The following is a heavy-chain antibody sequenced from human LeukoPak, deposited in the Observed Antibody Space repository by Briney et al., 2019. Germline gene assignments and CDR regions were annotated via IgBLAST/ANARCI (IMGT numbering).Heavy chain of an antibody. V-gene: IGHV4-59*01. Sequence: SETLSLTCTVSGGSIRSYYWTWIRQPPGKGLEWIGYMDYSGSTNYNPSLKSRATISADTSNNQFSLKVTSVTAADTAVYYCARGYYDSSGYSNTFDIWGQGTMVTVSS. D-gene: IGHD3-22*01. CDR1: GGSIRSYY. CDR2: MDYSGST. J-gene: IGHJ3*02. CDR3: ARGYYDSSGYSNTFDI.